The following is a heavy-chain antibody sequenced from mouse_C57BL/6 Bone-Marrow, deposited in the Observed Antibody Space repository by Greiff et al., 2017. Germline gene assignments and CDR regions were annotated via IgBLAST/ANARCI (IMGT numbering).Heavy chain of an antibody. Sequence: QVQLQQSGAELVMPGASVKLSCKASGYTFTSYWMHWVKQRPGQGLEWIGEIDPSDSYTNYNQKFKGKSTLTVAKSSSTAYIQLSSLTSEDSAVYYCARDGSSFYWYFDVWGTGTTVTVSS. J-gene: IGHJ1*03. CDR3: ARDGSSFYWYFDV. D-gene: IGHD1-1*01. V-gene: IGHV1-69*01. CDR1: GYTFTSYW. CDR2: IDPSDSYT.